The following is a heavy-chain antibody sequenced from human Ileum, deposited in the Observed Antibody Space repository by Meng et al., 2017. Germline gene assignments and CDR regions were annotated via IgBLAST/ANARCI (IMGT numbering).Heavy chain of an antibody. V-gene: IGHV4-30-4*01. CDR1: GGSFSRANYY. D-gene: IGHD3-10*01. CDR2: TYYNGSP. CDR3: ARERRHYYGSGSFDY. J-gene: IGHJ4*02. Sequence: QVQLQESGPGLVKPSQTLSLTCRFSGGSFSRANYYWTWIRQTPGKGLEWIGLTYYNGSPFYNPSLRSRVTISVDTSKDQFSLKLTSVTAADTAVYYCARERRHYYGSGSFDYWGQGILVTVSS.